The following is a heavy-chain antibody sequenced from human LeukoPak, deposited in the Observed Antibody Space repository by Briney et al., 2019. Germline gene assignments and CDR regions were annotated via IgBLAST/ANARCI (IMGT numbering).Heavy chain of an antibody. V-gene: IGHV1-69*04. CDR3: ARDLSYCGGDCYHYYGMDV. CDR1: GGTFSSYA. J-gene: IGHJ6*02. CDR2: IIPILGIA. D-gene: IGHD2-21*02. Sequence: GASAKVSCKASGGTFSSYAISWVRQAPGQGLEWMGRIIPILGIANYAQKFQGRVTITADKSTSTAYMELSSLRSEDTAVYYCARDLSYCGGDCYHYYGMDVWGQGTTVTVSS.